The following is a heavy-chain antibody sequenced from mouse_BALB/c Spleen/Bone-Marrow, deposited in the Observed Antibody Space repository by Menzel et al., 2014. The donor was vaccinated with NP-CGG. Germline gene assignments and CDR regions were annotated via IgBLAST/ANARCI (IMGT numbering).Heavy chain of an antibody. CDR2: IYPCNGVS. CDR3: ESRGEYFDV. Sequence: EVQLVESGPELVKPGASVKISRKASGYSFTGYYMHWVKQSHGNSLDWIGYIYPCNGVSSYNQKFKGKATLTVDKSSSTAYMELRSLTSDDSAVYYCESRGEYFDVWGAGTTVTVSS. V-gene: IGHV1-31*01. J-gene: IGHJ1*01. CDR1: GYSFTGYY.